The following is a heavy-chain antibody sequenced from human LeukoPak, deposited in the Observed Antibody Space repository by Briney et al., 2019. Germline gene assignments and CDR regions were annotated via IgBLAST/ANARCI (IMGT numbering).Heavy chain of an antibody. Sequence: GGSLRLSCAASGFAFSTYAMHWVRQAPGKGLEWVAVISYDGRYKYYADSVKGRFTISRDNSKNTLYLQMNSLRAEDTAVYYCAKDQSGSYLARIFDYWGQGTLVTVSS. CDR2: ISYDGRYK. CDR1: GFAFSTYA. J-gene: IGHJ4*02. V-gene: IGHV3-30*04. CDR3: AKDQSGSYLARIFDY. D-gene: IGHD1-26*01.